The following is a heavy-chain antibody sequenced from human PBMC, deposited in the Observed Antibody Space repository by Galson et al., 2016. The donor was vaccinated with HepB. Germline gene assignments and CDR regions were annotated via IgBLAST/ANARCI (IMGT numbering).Heavy chain of an antibody. Sequence: SETLSLTCSVSGYSIRDGYNWGWIRQPPGKGLEWIGSVFHSGNTYYNPSLKSRVTISVEMAKNQFSLKLPSVSAADTAVYYCAGTTDRDNGYPTEDYYHYGVDVWGRGTTVTVSS. D-gene: IGHD5-18*01. J-gene: IGHJ6*02. V-gene: IGHV4-38-2*01. CDR2: VFHSGNT. CDR3: AGTTDRDNGYPTEDYYHYGVDV. CDR1: GYSIRDGYN.